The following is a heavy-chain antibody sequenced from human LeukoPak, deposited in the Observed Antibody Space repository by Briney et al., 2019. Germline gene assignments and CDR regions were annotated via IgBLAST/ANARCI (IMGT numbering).Heavy chain of an antibody. D-gene: IGHD5-24*01. CDR2: ISYDGGNK. Sequence: PGGSLRLSCAASGFTFSSYAMHWVRQAPGKGLEWVAVISYDGGNKYYADSVKGRFTISRDNSKNTLYLQMNSLRAEDTAVYYCARSGDGYNDDYWGQGTLVTVSS. J-gene: IGHJ4*02. CDR3: ARSGDGYNDDY. CDR1: GFTFSSYA. V-gene: IGHV3-30-3*01.